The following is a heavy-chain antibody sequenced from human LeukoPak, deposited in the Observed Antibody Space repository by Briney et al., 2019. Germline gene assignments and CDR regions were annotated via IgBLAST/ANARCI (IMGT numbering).Heavy chain of an antibody. D-gene: IGHD1-26*01. CDR3: ARYIVSYPHDAFDI. V-gene: IGHV4-59*01. Sequence: SETLSLTCTVSGSSISSYYSSWIRQPPGKGLEWIGYIYYSGSTSYNPSLKSRVTISVDTSEKQFSLKLSSVTAADTAFYYCARYIVSYPHDAFDIWGQGTMVTVSS. CDR1: GSSISSYY. J-gene: IGHJ3*02. CDR2: IYYSGST.